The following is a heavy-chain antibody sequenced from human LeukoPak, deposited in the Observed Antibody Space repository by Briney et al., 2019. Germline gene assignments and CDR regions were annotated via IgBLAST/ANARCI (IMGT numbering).Heavy chain of an antibody. D-gene: IGHD1-14*01. V-gene: IGHV4-34*01. CDR3: TTPWFDP. CDR1: GVSFSDYY. Sequence: SETLSLTCAVYGVSFSDYYWSWDRQPPGKGLELIGEVNQSGSTNYNPSLKSRVTMSVDTSKNQFSLKLTSVTAADTAVYYCTTPWFDPWGQGTLVTVSS. J-gene: IGHJ5*02. CDR2: VNQSGST.